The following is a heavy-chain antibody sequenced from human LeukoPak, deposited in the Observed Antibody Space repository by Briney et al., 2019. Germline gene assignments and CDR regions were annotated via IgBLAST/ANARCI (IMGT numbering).Heavy chain of an antibody. V-gene: IGHV1-69*02. CDR2: IIPILGIA. Sequence: GASVKVSCKASGGTFSSYTISWLRQAPGQGLEWMGRIIPILGIANYAQKFQGRVTITADKSTSTAYMELSSLRSEDTAVYYCASARTRYDFWSGYYGDYWGQGTLVTVSS. CDR1: GGTFSSYT. D-gene: IGHD3-3*01. CDR3: ASARTRYDFWSGYYGDY. J-gene: IGHJ4*02.